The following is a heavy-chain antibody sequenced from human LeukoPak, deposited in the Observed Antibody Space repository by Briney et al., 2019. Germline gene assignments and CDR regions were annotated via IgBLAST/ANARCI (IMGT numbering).Heavy chain of an antibody. D-gene: IGHD3-22*01. CDR1: GFTFSSYE. J-gene: IGHJ4*02. V-gene: IGHV4-39*01. CDR3: ARRRRHSSGYYYFDY. CDR2: IYYSGST. Sequence: GSLRLSCAASGFTFSSYEMSWIRQPPGKGLEWIGSIYYSGSTYYNPSLKSRVTISVDTSKNQFSLKLSSVTAADTAVYYCARRRRHSSGYYYFDYRGQGTLVTVSS.